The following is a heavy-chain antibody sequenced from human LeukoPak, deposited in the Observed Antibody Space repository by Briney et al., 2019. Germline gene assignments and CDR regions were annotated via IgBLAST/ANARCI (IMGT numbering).Heavy chain of an antibody. D-gene: IGHD3/OR15-3a*01. CDR2: IYYSGST. CDR3: ARGLIPVFQSAGYYFDY. V-gene: IGHV4-31*03. J-gene: IGHJ4*02. CDR1: GGSISSGGYY. Sequence: PSETLSLTCTVSGGSISSGGYYWSWIRQHPGKGLEWIGYIYYSGSTYYNPSLKSRVTISVDTSKNQFSLKLSSVTAADTAVYYCARGLIPVFQSAGYYFDYWGQGTLVTVSS.